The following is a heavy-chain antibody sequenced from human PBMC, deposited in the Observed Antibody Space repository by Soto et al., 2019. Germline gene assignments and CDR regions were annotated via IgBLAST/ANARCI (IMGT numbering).Heavy chain of an antibody. J-gene: IGHJ4*02. D-gene: IGHD4-17*01. V-gene: IGHV4-39*01. Sequence: SETLSLTCTVSGDSISSSRYYWGWIRQPPGKGLEWIGSIYYSGNTYYNPPLKSRVTVSLDTSKNQFSLKLTSVTAADTAVYYCARHPAMTSALFDCWGQGTLVTVSS. CDR1: GDSISSSRYY. CDR2: IYYSGNT. CDR3: ARHPAMTSALFDC.